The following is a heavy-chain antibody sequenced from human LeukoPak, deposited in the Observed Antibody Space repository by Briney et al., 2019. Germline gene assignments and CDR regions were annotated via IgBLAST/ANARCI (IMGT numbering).Heavy chain of an antibody. CDR1: GFTFSSYA. D-gene: IGHD3-22*01. CDR2: ISGSGGST. CDR3: AKDLSSPADYYDSSGYYWHY. J-gene: IGHJ4*02. Sequence: GGSLRLSCAASGFTFSSYAMSWVRQAPGKGLEWVSAISGSGGSTYYADSVKGRFTISRDNSKNTLYLQMNSLRAEDTAVYYCAKDLSSPADYYDSSGYYWHYWGQGTLVTVSS. V-gene: IGHV3-23*01.